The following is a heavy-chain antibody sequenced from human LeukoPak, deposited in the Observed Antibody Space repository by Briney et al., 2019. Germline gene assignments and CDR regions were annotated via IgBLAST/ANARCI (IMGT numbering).Heavy chain of an antibody. CDR2: IYTSGST. D-gene: IGHD6-13*01. CDR1: GGSISSGSYY. Sequence: SETLSLTCTVSGGSISSGSYYWSWIRQPAGKGLEWIGRIYTSGSTNYNPSLKGRVTISVDTSKNQFSLKLSSVTAADTAVYYCARGPPPSPYSSSWYYFDYWGQGTLVTVSS. CDR3: ARGPPPSPYSSSWYYFDY. J-gene: IGHJ4*02. V-gene: IGHV4-61*02.